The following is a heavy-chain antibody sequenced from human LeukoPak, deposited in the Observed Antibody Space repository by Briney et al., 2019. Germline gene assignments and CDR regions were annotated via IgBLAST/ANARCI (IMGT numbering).Heavy chain of an antibody. D-gene: IGHD6-19*01. Sequence: ASVKVSCKASGYTFTSYDINLVRQAHGQGLEWMGWMNPNSGDTDYAQKFQGRVTMTRNTSISTAYMELSSLRSEDTAVYYCARGREYSSGWYPNTWGQGTLVTVSS. J-gene: IGHJ5*02. CDR3: ARGREYSSGWYPNT. CDR1: GYTFTSYD. V-gene: IGHV1-8*01. CDR2: MNPNSGDT.